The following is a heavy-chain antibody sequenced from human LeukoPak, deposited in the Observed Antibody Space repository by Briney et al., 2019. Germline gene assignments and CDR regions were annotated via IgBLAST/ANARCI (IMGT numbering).Heavy chain of an antibody. J-gene: IGHJ4*02. CDR3: ARGHVGDNSDYHDY. D-gene: IGHD3-22*01. V-gene: IGHV1-69*05. CDR1: GGTFSSYA. Sequence: PTASVKVSCKASGGTFSSYAISWVRQAPGQGLEWMGGIIPNFGTTNYAQKFQGRVTITTDESTSTAYMELSSLRSEDTAVYYCARGHVGDNSDYHDYWGQGTLVTVSS. CDR2: IIPNFGTT.